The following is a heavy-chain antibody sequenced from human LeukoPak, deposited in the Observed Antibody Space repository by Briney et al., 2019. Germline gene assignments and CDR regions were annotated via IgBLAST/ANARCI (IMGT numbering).Heavy chain of an antibody. J-gene: IGHJ3*02. CDR1: GFTFSSYA. Sequence: GGSLRLSCAASGFTFSSYAMHWARQAPGKGLEWVAVMSYDGSNKYYADSVKGRFTISRDNSKNTLYLQMNSLRAEDTAVYYCARDPHTIFGVVTPDAFDIWGQGTMVTVSS. CDR2: MSYDGSNK. V-gene: IGHV3-30-3*01. CDR3: ARDPHTIFGVVTPDAFDI. D-gene: IGHD3-3*01.